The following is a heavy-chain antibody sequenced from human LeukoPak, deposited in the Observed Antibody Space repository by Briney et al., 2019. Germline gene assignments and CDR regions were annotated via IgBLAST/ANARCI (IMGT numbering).Heavy chain of an antibody. V-gene: IGHV3-30*03. CDR2: ISYDGSNK. CDR1: GFTFSSYG. Sequence: GGSLRLSCAASGFTFSSYGMHWVRQAPGKGLEWVAVISYDGSNKYYADSVKGRFTISRDNSKSTLYLQMSSLRPDDTAVYYCARATTTLDYWGQGTLVTVSS. J-gene: IGHJ4*02. CDR3: ARATTTLDY. D-gene: IGHD1-1*01.